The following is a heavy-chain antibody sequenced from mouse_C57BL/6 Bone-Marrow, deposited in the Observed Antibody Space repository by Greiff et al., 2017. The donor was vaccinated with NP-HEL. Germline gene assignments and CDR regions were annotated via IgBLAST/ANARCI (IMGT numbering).Heavy chain of an antibody. Sequence: VQVVESGAELARPGASVKLSCKASGYTFTSYGISWVKQRTGQGLEWIGEIYPRSGNTYYNEKFKGKATLTADKSSSTAYMELRSLTSEDSAVYFCARRGFHFPFDYWGQGTTLTVSS. V-gene: IGHV1-81*01. CDR3: ARRGFHFPFDY. CDR1: GYTFTSYG. CDR2: IYPRSGNT. D-gene: IGHD3-1*01. J-gene: IGHJ2*01.